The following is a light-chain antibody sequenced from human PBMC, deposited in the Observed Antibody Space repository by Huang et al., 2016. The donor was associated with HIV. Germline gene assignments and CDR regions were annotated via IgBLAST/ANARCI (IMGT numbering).Light chain of an antibody. J-gene: IGKJ1*01. Sequence: ETVMTQSPATLSVSPGERVTLSCRASHSVTSNLAWYQQKPGQAPRLLIYGASTRATGIPARFSGSGSGTEFTLSISSLQAEDFAVYYCQQYNYWPPGETFGQGTRVEIK. CDR2: GAS. V-gene: IGKV3-15*01. CDR1: HSVTSN. CDR3: QQYNYWPPGET.